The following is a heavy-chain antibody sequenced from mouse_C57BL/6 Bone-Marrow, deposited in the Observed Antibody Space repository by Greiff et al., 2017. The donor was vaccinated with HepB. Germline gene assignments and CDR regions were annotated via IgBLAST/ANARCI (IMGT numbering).Heavy chain of an antibody. CDR3: ARQTTVVAKDY. Sequence: EVKLVESGGDLVKPGGSLKLSCAASGFTFSSYGMSWVRQTPDKRLEWVATISSGGSYTYYPDSMKGRFTISRDNAKNTLYLQMSSLKSEDTAMYYCARQTTVVAKDYWGQGTTLTVSS. V-gene: IGHV5-6*01. CDR1: GFTFSSYG. D-gene: IGHD1-1*01. CDR2: ISSGGSYT. J-gene: IGHJ2*01.